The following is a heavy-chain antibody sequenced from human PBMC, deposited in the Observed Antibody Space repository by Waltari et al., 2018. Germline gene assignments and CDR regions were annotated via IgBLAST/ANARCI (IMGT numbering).Heavy chain of an antibody. V-gene: IGHV4-61*02. D-gene: IGHD3-3*01. CDR3: ARERKYDFWSGSSYGMDV. J-gene: IGHJ6*02. Sequence: SWIRQPAGKGLEWIGRIYTSGSTNYNPSLKSRVTISVDTSKNQFSLKLSSVTAADTAVYYCARERKYDFWSGSSYGMDVWGQGTTVTVSS. CDR2: IYTSGST.